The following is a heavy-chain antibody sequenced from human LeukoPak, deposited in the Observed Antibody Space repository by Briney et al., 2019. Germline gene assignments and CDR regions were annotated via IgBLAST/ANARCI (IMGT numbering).Heavy chain of an antibody. J-gene: IGHJ3*02. CDR2: ISAYNGNT. V-gene: IGHV1-18*01. Sequence: ASVKVSCKASGYTFTSYGISWMRQAPGQGLEWMGWISAYNGNTNYAQKLQGRVTMTTDTSTSTAYMELRSLRSDDTAVYYCARGPSTTGTTVAFDIWGQGTMVTVSS. CDR1: GYTFTSYG. D-gene: IGHD1-1*01. CDR3: ARGPSTTGTTVAFDI.